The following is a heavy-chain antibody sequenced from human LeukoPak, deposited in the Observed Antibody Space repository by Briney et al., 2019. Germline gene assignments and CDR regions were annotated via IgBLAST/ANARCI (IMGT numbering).Heavy chain of an antibody. CDR1: GYTFTSYG. J-gene: IGHJ4*02. CDR2: ISTYNGNT. V-gene: IGHV1-18*01. CDR3: ARCPYGSGSYYFDY. D-gene: IGHD3-10*01. Sequence: VKVSCKASGYTFTSYGISWVSQAPGQGLEWMGWISTYNGNTNYAQKLQRRVTMTTDTSTSTAYMELKSLRSDDTAVYYCARCPYGSGSYYFDYWGQGTLVTVSS.